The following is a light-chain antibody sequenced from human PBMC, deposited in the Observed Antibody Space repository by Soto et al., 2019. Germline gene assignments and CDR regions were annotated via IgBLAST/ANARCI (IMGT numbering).Light chain of an antibody. V-gene: IGKV1-33*01. Sequence: DIQLTQSPSTLSASIGDSVTITCRASQNINNWIAWYQQKPGKAPKLLIYDASNLETGVPSRFSGSGSGTDFTFTISSLQPEDIATYYCQQYDNLPITFGQGTRLEIK. CDR1: QNINNW. J-gene: IGKJ5*01. CDR2: DAS. CDR3: QQYDNLPIT.